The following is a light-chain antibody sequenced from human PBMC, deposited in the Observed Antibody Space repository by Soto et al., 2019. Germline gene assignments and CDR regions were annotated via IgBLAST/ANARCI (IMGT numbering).Light chain of an antibody. V-gene: IGKV1-13*02. CDR2: AAS. CDR1: QDITSA. Sequence: AIQLTQSPSSLSASVGDRVTITCRASQDITSALAWYQQKPGKAPNLLIYAASSLKSGVPSRFSGSGSGTDFTLTISSLQPEDFATYYCQQFNSYVITFGQGTRPETK. J-gene: IGKJ5*01. CDR3: QQFNSYVIT.